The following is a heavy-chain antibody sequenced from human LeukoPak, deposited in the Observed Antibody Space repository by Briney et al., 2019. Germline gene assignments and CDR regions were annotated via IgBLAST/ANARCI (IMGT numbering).Heavy chain of an antibody. CDR1: GLTFTTNA. CDR2: ISLDGKNE. CDR3: AARADVGWHIEY. Sequence: GGSLRLSCVASGLTFTTNAMRWVRQAPGEGLEWMSYISLDGKNESYADSVRGRFTISRDNSKNPVYLQMNSLRAEDPAVYYCAARADVGWHIEYWGQGTLVTVSP. V-gene: IGHV3-30*04. J-gene: IGHJ4*02. D-gene: IGHD1-26*01.